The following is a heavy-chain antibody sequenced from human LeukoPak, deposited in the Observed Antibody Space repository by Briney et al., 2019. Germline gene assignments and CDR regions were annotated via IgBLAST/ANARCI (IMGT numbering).Heavy chain of an antibody. CDR2: IYYSRST. J-gene: IGHJ4*02. D-gene: IGHD2-2*01. Sequence: SETLSLTCTVSGCSISSSSYYWGWLRQPPGQGLEWIGSIYYSRSTYYNPSIKSRATISVDTSKNQFSLKLSSVTAADTAVYYCARWQTYCSSTSCYAVTPFFDYWGQGTLVTVSS. CDR3: ARWQTYCSSTSCYAVTPFFDY. V-gene: IGHV4-39*01. CDR1: GCSISSSSYY.